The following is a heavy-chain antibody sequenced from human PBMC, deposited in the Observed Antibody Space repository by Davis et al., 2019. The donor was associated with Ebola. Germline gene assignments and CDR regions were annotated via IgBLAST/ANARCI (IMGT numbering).Heavy chain of an antibody. J-gene: IGHJ4*02. CDR2: ISGYNGDR. V-gene: IGHV1-18*01. CDR3: ARVDSILRELPFDIDY. Sequence: ASVKVSCKASGYTFTNYGINWVRQAPGQGLEWMGWISGYNGDRNYSQNLQGRVTMTTDTSTSTAYMELRSLRSDDTAGYYCARVDSILRELPFDIDYWGQGTLVTVSS. D-gene: IGHD1-26*01. CDR1: GYTFTNYG.